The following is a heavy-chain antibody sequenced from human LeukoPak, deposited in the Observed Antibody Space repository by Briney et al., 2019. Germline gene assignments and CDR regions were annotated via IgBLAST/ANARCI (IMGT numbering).Heavy chain of an antibody. Sequence: GGPLRLSCAASGFTFDDYGMSWVRQAPGKGLERVSGINWNGGSTGYADSVKGRFTISRDNAKNSLYLQMNSLRAEDTALYHCARAKGIAAAEFDYWGQGTLVTVSS. CDR2: INWNGGST. J-gene: IGHJ4*02. CDR3: ARAKGIAAAEFDY. CDR1: GFTFDDYG. V-gene: IGHV3-20*01. D-gene: IGHD6-13*01.